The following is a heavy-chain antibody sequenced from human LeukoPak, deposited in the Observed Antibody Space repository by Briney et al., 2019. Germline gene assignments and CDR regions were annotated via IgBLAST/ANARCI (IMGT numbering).Heavy chain of an antibody. CDR1: GFTFSSYS. J-gene: IGHJ6*03. V-gene: IGHV3-48*01. CDR2: ISSSSSTI. Sequence: GGSLRLSCAASGFTFSSYSMNWVRQAPGKGLEWVSYISSSSSTIYYADSVKGRLTISRDNGKNSLYLQMNSLRAEDTAVYYCARGGCSGGSCYPYYYYYYYMDVWGKGTTVTVSS. D-gene: IGHD2-15*01. CDR3: ARGGCSGGSCYPYYYYYYYMDV.